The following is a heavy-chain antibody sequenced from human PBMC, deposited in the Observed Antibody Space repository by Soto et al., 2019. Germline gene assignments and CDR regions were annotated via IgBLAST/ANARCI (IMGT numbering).Heavy chain of an antibody. Sequence: QVQLGQSGAEVKKPGASVKVSCKPFGYSFTAYYIHWVRKAPGQGLECMGWVDPRSGATKYAQRFQGRVIMTRDTSVHTVYMEVSGLTSDDTAVYYCATDDYGAYAVWGQGTLVTVST. CDR1: GYSFTAYY. CDR3: ATDDYGAYAV. V-gene: IGHV1-2*02. J-gene: IGHJ4*01. D-gene: IGHD4-17*01. CDR2: VDPRSGAT.